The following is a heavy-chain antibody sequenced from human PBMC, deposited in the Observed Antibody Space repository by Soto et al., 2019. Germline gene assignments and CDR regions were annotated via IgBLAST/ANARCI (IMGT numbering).Heavy chain of an antibody. CDR2: IYYSGST. CDR1: GGSISSGDYY. CDR3: AREIYCGGDCYSFDY. V-gene: IGHV4-30-4*01. J-gene: IGHJ4*02. Sequence: SETLSLTCTVSGGSISSGDYYWSWIRQPPGKGLEWIGYIYYSGSTYYNPSLKSRVTISVDTSKNQFSLKLSSVTAADTAVYYCAREIYCGGDCYSFDYWGQGTLVTVSS. D-gene: IGHD2-21*02.